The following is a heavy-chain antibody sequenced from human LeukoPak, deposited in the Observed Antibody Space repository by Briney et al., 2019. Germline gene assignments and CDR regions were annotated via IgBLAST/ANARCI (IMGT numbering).Heavy chain of an antibody. CDR3: AKWGDYDVLTGYYVPDS. D-gene: IGHD3-9*01. CDR2: ILGSGGST. V-gene: IGHV3-23*01. Sequence: PGASLRLSCAASGFTFSNYAMSWVRQAPGKGLEWVSAILGSGGSTYYADSVKGRFTVSRDNSKSTLYLQMNSLRAEDTALYYCAKWGDYDVLTGYYVPDSWGQGTLVTVSS. J-gene: IGHJ5*01. CDR1: GFTFSNYA.